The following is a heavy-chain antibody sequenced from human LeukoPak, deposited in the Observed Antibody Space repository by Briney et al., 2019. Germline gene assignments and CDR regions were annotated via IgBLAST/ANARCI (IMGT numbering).Heavy chain of an antibody. CDR1: GFTVISNY. V-gene: IGHV3-53*01. D-gene: IGHD3-3*02. Sequence: GGSLRLSCAASGFTVISNYMSWVRQAPGKGLEWVSVIYSGGNTYYADSVEGRFTISRDNSKNTLYLQMKTLKAEDTAVYYCARDLHPRLAGFFDYWGQGTLVTVSS. CDR3: ARDLHPRLAGFFDY. CDR2: IYSGGNT. J-gene: IGHJ4*02.